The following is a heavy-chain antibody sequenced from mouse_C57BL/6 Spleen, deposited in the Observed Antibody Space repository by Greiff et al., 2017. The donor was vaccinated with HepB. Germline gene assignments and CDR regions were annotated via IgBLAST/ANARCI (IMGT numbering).Heavy chain of an antibody. J-gene: IGHJ2*01. V-gene: IGHV1-81*01. D-gene: IGHD2-3*01. CDR1: GYTFTSYG. CDR3: ARRWLLRGGDY. CDR2: IYPRSGNT. Sequence: QVQLKESGAELARPGASVKLSCKASGYTFTSYGISWVKQRTGQGLEWIGEIYPRSGNTYYNEKFKGKATLTADKSSSTAYMELRSLTSEDSAVYFCARRWLLRGGDYWGQGTTLTVSS.